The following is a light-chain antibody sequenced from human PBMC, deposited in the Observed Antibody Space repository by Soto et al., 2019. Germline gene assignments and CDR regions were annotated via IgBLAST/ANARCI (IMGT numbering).Light chain of an antibody. CDR1: SSNIGSNS. Sequence: QSVLTQPPSASGTPGRRVTIPCSGASSNIGSNSVNWYRQLPGPAPNLLMYSSNQRPSGVPDRFSGSKSGTSASLAISGLQSEDEADYYCAAWDDSLNGVVFGGGTKLTVL. CDR3: AAWDDSLNGVV. CDR2: SSN. J-gene: IGLJ2*01. V-gene: IGLV1-44*01.